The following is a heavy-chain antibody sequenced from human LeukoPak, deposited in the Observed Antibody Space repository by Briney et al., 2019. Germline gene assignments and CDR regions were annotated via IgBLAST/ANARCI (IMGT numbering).Heavy chain of an antibody. CDR1: GGSFSAYY. V-gene: IGHV4-34*01. D-gene: IGHD1-1*01. CDR3: ARGPTISETGYFDY. CDR2: INHRGDT. J-gene: IGHJ4*03. Sequence: SETLSLTCAVYGGSFSAYYWSWIRQSPGKGLEWIAEINHRGDTNYNPSVKGRVSISVDTSKNQFSLKVTSLTAADTAVYYCARGPTISETGYFDYWGQGTLVTVSS.